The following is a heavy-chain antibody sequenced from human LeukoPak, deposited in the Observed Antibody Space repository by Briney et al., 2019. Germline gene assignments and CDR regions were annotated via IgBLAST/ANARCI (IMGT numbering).Heavy chain of an antibody. CDR3: ARTYDTSAYYPPGY. V-gene: IGHV3-7*01. Sequence: PGGSLRLSCAASGFTFSSYWMSWVRQAPGKGLEWVANIKQDGSNKYYADSVKGRFTISRDNSKNTLYLQMNSLRAEDTAVYYCARTYDTSAYYPPGYWGQGTLVTVSS. D-gene: IGHD3-22*01. CDR1: GFTFSSYW. J-gene: IGHJ4*02. CDR2: IKQDGSNK.